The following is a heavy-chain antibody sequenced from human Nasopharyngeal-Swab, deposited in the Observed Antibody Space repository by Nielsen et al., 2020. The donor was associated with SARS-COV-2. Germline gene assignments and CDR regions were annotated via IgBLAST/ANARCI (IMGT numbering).Heavy chain of an antibody. CDR1: GYTFTSYY. J-gene: IGHJ3*02. CDR2: INPSGGST. CDR3: ASPHNWGDAFDI. D-gene: IGHD7-27*01. V-gene: IGHV1-46*01. Sequence: ASVKVSCKASGYTFTSYYMHWVRQAPGQGLEWMGIINPSGGSTSYAQKFQGRVTMTRDTSTSTVYMELSSLRSEDTAVYYCASPHNWGDAFDICGQGTMVTVSS.